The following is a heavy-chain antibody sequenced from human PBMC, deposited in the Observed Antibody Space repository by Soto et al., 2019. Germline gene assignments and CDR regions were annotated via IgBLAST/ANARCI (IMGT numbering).Heavy chain of an antibody. V-gene: IGHV4-59*01. J-gene: IGHJ4*02. D-gene: IGHD3-16*01. Sequence: SETLSLTCAVSGGSINGYYWSWIRQPPGKGLEWIGYIHHTGSTNYNPSLKSRLTISVDKSENQFSLKLSSVTAADTAVYFCARMRSGGEFCDYWGQGALVTVSS. CDR3: ARMRSGGEFCDY. CDR2: IHHTGST. CDR1: GGSINGYY.